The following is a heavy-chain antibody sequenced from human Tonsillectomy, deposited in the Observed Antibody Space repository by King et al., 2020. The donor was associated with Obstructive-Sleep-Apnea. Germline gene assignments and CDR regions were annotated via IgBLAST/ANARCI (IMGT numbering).Heavy chain of an antibody. D-gene: IGHD6-6*01. CDR1: GGSFSGYY. V-gene: IGHV4-34*01. Sequence: VQLPQWGAGLLKPSETLSLTCAVYGGSFSGYYWSWIRQPPGKGLEWIGEINHSGSTNYNPSLKSRVTISVDTSKNQFSLKLSSVTAADTAVYYCARGPWSIAARPRYYFDYWGQGTLVTVSS. CDR3: ARGPWSIAARPRYYFDY. CDR2: INHSGST. J-gene: IGHJ4*02.